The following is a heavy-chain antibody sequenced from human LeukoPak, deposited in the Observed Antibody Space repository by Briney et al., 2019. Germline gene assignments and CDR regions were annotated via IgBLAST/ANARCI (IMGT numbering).Heavy chain of an antibody. CDR1: GYTLTVYY. V-gene: IGHV1-2*06. J-gene: IGHJ4*01. CDR2: INPNSGDT. Sequence: ASVKVSCKASGYTLTVYYIHWVRQAPGQGLEWMGRINPNSGDTNFAQKFQGRVTMTRDTSISTAYMDLSGLRPDDTAVYYCAREGSGYTYGRGSYFDYWGHGILVTVSS. D-gene: IGHD5-18*01. CDR3: AREGSGYTYGRGSYFDY.